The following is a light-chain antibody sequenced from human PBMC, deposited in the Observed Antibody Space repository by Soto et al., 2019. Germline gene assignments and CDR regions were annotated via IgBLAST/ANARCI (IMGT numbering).Light chain of an antibody. CDR1: QSISSN. CDR2: GAS. CDR3: QQYDSSPRT. V-gene: IGKV3-20*01. J-gene: IGKJ1*01. Sequence: EIGLTQSPATLSVSPGESATLYCRASQSISSNLAWYQQKPGQAPRLLIYGASSRATGIPDRFSGSGSGTDFTLTISRLEPEDFAVYYCQQYDSSPRTFGQGTKVDIK.